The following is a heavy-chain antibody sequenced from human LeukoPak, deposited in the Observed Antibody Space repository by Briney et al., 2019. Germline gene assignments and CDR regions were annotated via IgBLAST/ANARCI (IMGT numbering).Heavy chain of an antibody. Sequence: SEALSLTCAVYGGSFSGYYWSWIRQPPGKGLEWIGEMNHSGSTNNNPSLKSRVTFSVDTSKNQFSLKLSSVTAADTAVYYCARGLGILRFWGQGTLVTVSS. CDR1: GGSFSGYY. D-gene: IGHD6-13*01. V-gene: IGHV4-34*01. CDR2: MNHSGST. J-gene: IGHJ4*02. CDR3: ARGLGILRF.